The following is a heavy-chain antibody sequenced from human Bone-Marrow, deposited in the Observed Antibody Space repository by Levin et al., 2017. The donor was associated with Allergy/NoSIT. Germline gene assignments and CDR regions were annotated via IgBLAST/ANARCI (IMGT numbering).Heavy chain of an antibody. V-gene: IGHV4-34*01. Sequence: SETLSLTCAVYGGSFSGYYWSWIRQPPGKGLEWIGEINHSGSTNYNPSLKSRVTISVDTSKNQFSLKLSSVTAADTAVYYCARTPPYCGGDCYLFDYWGQGTLVTVSS. CDR1: GGSFSGYY. J-gene: IGHJ4*02. CDR2: INHSGST. CDR3: ARTPPYCGGDCYLFDY. D-gene: IGHD2-21*02.